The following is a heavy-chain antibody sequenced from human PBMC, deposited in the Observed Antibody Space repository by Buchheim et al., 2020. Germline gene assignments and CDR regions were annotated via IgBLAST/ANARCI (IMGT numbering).Heavy chain of an antibody. CDR1: GGSFSGYY. CDR3: ARSRSGSFGGFDY. J-gene: IGHJ4*02. D-gene: IGHD3-10*01. CDR2: VNHRGST. Sequence: VQLQQWGAGLLKPSETLSLTCAVYGGSFSGYYWSWIRQPPGKGLVWIGEVNHRGSTNYNPSLKSRVTISVDTSKNQFSLKVNSVTAADTAVYYCARSRSGSFGGFDYWGQGTL. V-gene: IGHV4-34*01.